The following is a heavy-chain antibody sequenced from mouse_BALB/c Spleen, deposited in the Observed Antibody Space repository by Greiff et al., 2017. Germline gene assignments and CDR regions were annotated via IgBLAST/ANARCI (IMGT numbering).Heavy chain of an antibody. CDR2: IWTGGGT. Sequence: VQLQESGPGLVAPSQSLSITCTVSGFSLTSYDISWIRQPPGKGLEWLGVIWTGGGTNYNSAFMSRLSISKDNSKSQVFLKMNSLQTDDTAIYYCVRGLDYWGQGTSVTVSS. CDR3: VRGLDY. CDR1: GFSLTSYD. V-gene: IGHV2-9-2*01. J-gene: IGHJ4*01.